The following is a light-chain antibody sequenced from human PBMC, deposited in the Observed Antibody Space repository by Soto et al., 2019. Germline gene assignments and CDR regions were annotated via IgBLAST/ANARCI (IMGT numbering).Light chain of an antibody. CDR3: QQSYSMPGT. CDR2: AAS. CDR1: QYISSY. Sequence: DIQMTQSPSSLSASVGQRVTITCRASQYISSYVNWYQHKPGKAPKLLIYAASNLQSGVPSRFSGSGSGTDFTLTISSLELEDLATYYCQQSYSMPGTFGQGTKV. V-gene: IGKV1-39*01. J-gene: IGKJ1*01.